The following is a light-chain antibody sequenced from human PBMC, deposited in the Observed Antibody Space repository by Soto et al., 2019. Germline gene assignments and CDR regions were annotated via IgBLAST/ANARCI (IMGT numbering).Light chain of an antibody. CDR2: AAS. CDR3: QQYGSSPPYT. J-gene: IGKJ2*01. Sequence: EIVLTQSPGTLSLSPGERATLSCRASQSVSSSYLAWYQRKPGQAPRLLMYAASSRATGIPDRFSGSGSGTDFTLTISRLEPEDFAVYYCQQYGSSPPYTFGQGTKLEIK. V-gene: IGKV3-20*01. CDR1: QSVSSSY.